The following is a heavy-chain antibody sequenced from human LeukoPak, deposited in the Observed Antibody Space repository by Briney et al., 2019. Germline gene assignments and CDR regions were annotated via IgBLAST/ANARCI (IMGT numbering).Heavy chain of an antibody. J-gene: IGHJ4*02. CDR2: NYQSGST. Sequence: SETLSLTCAVSGGSISSGGYSWSWIRQPPGKGLEWIGYNYQSGSTYYNPSLKSRVTISVDRSKNQFSLKLSSVTAADTAVYYCARGGGRSYFDYWGQGTLVTVSS. CDR3: ARGGGRSYFDY. CDR1: GGSISSGGYS. D-gene: IGHD3-16*01. V-gene: IGHV4-30-2*01.